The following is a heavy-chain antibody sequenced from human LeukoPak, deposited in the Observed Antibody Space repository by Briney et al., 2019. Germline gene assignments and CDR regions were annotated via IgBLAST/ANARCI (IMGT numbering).Heavy chain of an antibody. D-gene: IGHD6-13*01. J-gene: IGHJ4*02. CDR2: INHSGTT. CDR1: GGSLSGYY. CDR3: ARDSCSRSSCPLRY. V-gene: IGHV4-34*01. Sequence: SETLSLTCGVSGGSLSGYYCNWIRQTSGKGLEWIGEINHSGTTNFDPSLRGRVAISVDRSNNQCSLRLTSVTAADTAVYYCARDSCSRSSCPLRYWGQGTQVTVSS.